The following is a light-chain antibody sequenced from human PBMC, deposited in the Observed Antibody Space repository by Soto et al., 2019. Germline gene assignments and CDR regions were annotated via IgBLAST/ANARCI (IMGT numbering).Light chain of an antibody. Sequence: DIQLTQSPSFLSASVGDRVTITCRASQGISSYLAWYQQKPGKAPKLLIYAASTLQSGVPSRFSGSGSGTEFTLTISSLQPEDFATYYFQQLNSYLRTFGQGTKVEIK. CDR2: AAS. V-gene: IGKV1-9*01. CDR1: QGISSY. CDR3: QQLNSYLRT. J-gene: IGKJ1*01.